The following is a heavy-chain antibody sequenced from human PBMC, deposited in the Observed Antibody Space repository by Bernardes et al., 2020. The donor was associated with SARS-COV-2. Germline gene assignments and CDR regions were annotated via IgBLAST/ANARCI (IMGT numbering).Heavy chain of an antibody. CDR3: ARDRGSSSGYYYDAFDM. J-gene: IGHJ3*02. D-gene: IGHD3-22*01. V-gene: IGHV3-48*01. CDR1: GFTFGYYS. Sequence: SLSLSCAASGFTFGYYSMNWVRQAPGKGLEWVSYISHSSSKIFYADSVKGRFAISRDNAKNSLYLQMNSLRAEDTAVYYCARDRGSSSGYYYDAFDMWGEGTMVTVSS. CDR2: ISHSSSKI.